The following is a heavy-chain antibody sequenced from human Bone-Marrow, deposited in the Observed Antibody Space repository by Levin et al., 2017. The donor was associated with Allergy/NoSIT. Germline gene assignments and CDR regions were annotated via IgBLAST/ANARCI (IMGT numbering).Heavy chain of an antibody. V-gene: IGHV4-59*01. Sequence: NPSETLSLTCTVSGGSISGYYWSWIRQPPGKGLEWIGYIYNSGRTNYNPSLKSRVTISVDTSKNQFSLRLTSVTAADTAVYYCAGCPSGSYPTRFDYWGQGTLVTVSS. CDR2: IYNSGRT. J-gene: IGHJ4*02. CDR1: GGSISGYY. D-gene: IGHD1-26*01. CDR3: AGCPSGSYPTRFDY.